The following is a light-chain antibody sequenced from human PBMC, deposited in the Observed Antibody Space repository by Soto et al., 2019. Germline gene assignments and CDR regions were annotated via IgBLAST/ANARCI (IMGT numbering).Light chain of an antibody. CDR1: QSINSW. CDR3: QQYYSFPRT. CDR2: AAS. V-gene: IGKV1-5*01. J-gene: IGKJ1*01. Sequence: DIQMTQSPSTLSASVGDRVTITCRASQSINSWLAWYQQKPGKAPELLIYAASTLQSGVPSRFSGSGSGTDFTLTISCLQSEDFATYYCQQYYSFPRTFGQGTKVDIK.